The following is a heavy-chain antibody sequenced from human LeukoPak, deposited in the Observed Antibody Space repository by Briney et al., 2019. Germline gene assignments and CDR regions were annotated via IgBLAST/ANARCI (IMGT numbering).Heavy chain of an antibody. CDR2: ISSSSSYI. CDR1: GFTFSSYS. J-gene: IGHJ6*02. CDR3: ARDGSFYGSGSYYRGVYYYYGMDV. V-gene: IGHV3-21*01. D-gene: IGHD3-10*01. Sequence: GGSLRLSCAASGFTFSSYSMNWVRQAPGNGLEWVSSISSSSSYIYYADSVKGRFTISRDNAKNSLYLQMNSLRAEDTAVYYCARDGSFYGSGSYYRGVYYYYGMDVWGQGTTVTVSS.